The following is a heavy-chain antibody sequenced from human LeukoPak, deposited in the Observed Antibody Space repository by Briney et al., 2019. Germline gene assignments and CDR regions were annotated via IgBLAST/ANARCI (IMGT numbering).Heavy chain of an antibody. CDR1: GFTFSSYA. CDR2: ISGSGGST. V-gene: IGHV3-23*01. J-gene: IGHJ1*01. CDR3: ARAPDVTMIVVVRITYFQH. Sequence: GGSLRLSCAASGFTFSSYAVSWVRQAPGKGLEWVSAISGSGGSTYYADSVKGRFTISRDNSKNTLYLQMNSLRAEDTAVYYCARAPDVTMIVVVRITYFQHWGQGTLVTVSS. D-gene: IGHD3-22*01.